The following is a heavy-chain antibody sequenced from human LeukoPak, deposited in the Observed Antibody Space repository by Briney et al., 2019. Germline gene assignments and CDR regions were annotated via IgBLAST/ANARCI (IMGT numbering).Heavy chain of an antibody. Sequence: GGSLRLSCAASGFTFSSYAMSWVRQAPGKGLEWVSAVSGSGGSTYYADSVKGRSTISRDNSKNTLYLQMNSLRAEDTAVYYCAKYEGGYSSGWYFDYWGQGTLVTVSS. J-gene: IGHJ4*02. V-gene: IGHV3-23*01. CDR1: GFTFSSYA. CDR3: AKYEGGYSSGWYFDY. CDR2: VSGSGGST. D-gene: IGHD6-19*01.